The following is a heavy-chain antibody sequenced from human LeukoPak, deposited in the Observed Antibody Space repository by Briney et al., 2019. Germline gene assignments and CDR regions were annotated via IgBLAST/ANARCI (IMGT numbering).Heavy chain of an antibody. CDR2: IYSSGIT. V-gene: IGHV4-59*08. CDR3: ARHQHSGRQHYYGMDV. J-gene: IGHJ6*02. Sequence: SETLSLTCTVSGGSISSYYWSWIRQPPGKGLEWIGYIYSSGITNYNPSLKSRVSISVDTSKNQFSLKLSSVTAADTAVYYCARHQHSGRQHYYGMDVWGQGTTVTVSS. D-gene: IGHD1-26*01. CDR1: GGSISSYY.